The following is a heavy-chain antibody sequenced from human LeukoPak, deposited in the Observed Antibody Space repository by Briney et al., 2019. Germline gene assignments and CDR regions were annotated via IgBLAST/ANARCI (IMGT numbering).Heavy chain of an antibody. J-gene: IGHJ4*02. CDR2: ISGSGDTT. CDR3: ARDQYDTWSRRGNFDS. CDR1: GFTFNNYA. V-gene: IGHV3-23*01. Sequence: GGSLRLSCTASGFTFNNYAIDWVRQAPGKGLEWVSAISGSGDTTYHADSVKGRFTISRDNSRNSLYLQMNSLRVEDTAVFYCARDQYDTWSRRGNFDSWGQGTLVIVSS. D-gene: IGHD3-3*01.